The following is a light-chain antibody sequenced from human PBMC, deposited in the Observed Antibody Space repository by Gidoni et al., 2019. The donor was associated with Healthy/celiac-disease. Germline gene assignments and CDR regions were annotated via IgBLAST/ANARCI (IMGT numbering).Light chain of an antibody. CDR1: QSMRSY. CDR2: ATS. CDR3: QQSYSTPGT. Sequence: DIQMTQSPSALSASVGDRVTITCRASQSMRSYLNWYQQKTGKAPNLLIYATSSLQSGLPSRGSGSGAWTYFTLTITSLHPEDFATYYWQQSYSTPGTFGQGTKVEIK. V-gene: IGKV1-39*01. J-gene: IGKJ1*01.